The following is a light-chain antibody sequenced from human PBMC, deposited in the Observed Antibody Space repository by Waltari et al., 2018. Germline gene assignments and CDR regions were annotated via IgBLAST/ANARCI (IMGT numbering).Light chain of an antibody. CDR3: QQYGHSPRT. Sequence: EIVLTQSPGTLSLSQGERATLSCRASQTINSSLAWYQQKPGQAPRLLIYGASRSATGLPDQFSVSGSGTDFTHTISRLEPEDFAVFYCQQYGHSPRTFGQGTKVEIK. J-gene: IGKJ1*01. V-gene: IGKV3-20*01. CDR2: GAS. CDR1: QTINSS.